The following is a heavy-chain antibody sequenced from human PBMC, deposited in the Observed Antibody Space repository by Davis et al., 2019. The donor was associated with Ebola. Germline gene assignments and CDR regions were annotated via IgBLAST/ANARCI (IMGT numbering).Heavy chain of an antibody. D-gene: IGHD2-15*01. CDR1: GGSVSSGSYY. CDR2: IYYSGST. Sequence: MPSETLSLTCTVSGGSVSSGSYYWSWIRQPPGKGLEWIGYIYYSGSTNYNPSLKSRVTISVDTSKNQFSLKLSSVTAADTAVYYCARTAQLHCSGGSCYRPAKYNWFDPWGQGTLVTVSS. CDR3: ARTAQLHCSGGSCYRPAKYNWFDP. J-gene: IGHJ5*02. V-gene: IGHV4-61*01.